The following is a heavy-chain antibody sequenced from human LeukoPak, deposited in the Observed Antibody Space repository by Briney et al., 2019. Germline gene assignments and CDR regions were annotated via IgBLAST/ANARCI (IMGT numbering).Heavy chain of an antibody. CDR3: ARRKGADFDY. CDR2: ISYDGSNK. J-gene: IGHJ4*02. D-gene: IGHD1-26*01. V-gene: IGHV3-30*03. CDR1: GFTFSSYG. Sequence: GGSLRLSCAASGFTFSSYGMHWVRQAPGKGLEWVAVISYDGSNKYYADSVKGRFTISRDNSKNTLYLQMNSLRAEDTAVYYCARRKGADFDYWGQGTLVTVSS.